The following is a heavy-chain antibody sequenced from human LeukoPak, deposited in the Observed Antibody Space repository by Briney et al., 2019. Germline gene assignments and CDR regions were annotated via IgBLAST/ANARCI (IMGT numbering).Heavy chain of an antibody. J-gene: IGHJ4*02. CDR3: AKDGYDSSGYYGYFDY. D-gene: IGHD3-22*01. V-gene: IGHV3-23*01. Sequence: QTGGSLRLSCAASGFTLSSYAMSWVRQAPGKGLEWVSAISGSGGSTYYADSVKGRFTISRDNSKNTLYLQMNSLRAEDTAVYYCAKDGYDSSGYYGYFDYWGQGTLATVSS. CDR1: GFTLSSYA. CDR2: ISGSGGST.